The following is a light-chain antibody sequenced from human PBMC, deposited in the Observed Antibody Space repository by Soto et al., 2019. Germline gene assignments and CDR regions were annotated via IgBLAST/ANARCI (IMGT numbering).Light chain of an antibody. CDR2: EVS. CDR1: SSDVGGYNY. CDR3: SSYTSRNTLDYV. Sequence: QSAMTQPASVSGSPGQSSTISCTGTSSDVGGYNYVSWYQQHPGKAPKLMIYEVSNRPSGVSNRFSGSKSGNTASLTISGLQAEDEADYYCSSYTSRNTLDYVFGTGTKVTVL. V-gene: IGLV2-14*01. J-gene: IGLJ1*01.